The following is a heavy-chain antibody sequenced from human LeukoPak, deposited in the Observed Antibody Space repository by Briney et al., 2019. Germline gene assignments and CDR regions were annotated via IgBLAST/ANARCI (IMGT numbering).Heavy chain of an antibody. D-gene: IGHD4-23*01. Sequence: PGGSLRLSCVASGFTFSTYSMNWVRQAPGKGLEWGSSISTSSTYIYYADSVKGRFTISRDNAKNSLYLQMDSLRAEDTAVYYWARHEPVITPSTYYYGMDVWGPGTTVTVSS. J-gene: IGHJ6*02. V-gene: IGHV3-21*01. CDR3: ARHEPVITPSTYYYGMDV. CDR2: ISTSSTYI. CDR1: GFTFSTYS.